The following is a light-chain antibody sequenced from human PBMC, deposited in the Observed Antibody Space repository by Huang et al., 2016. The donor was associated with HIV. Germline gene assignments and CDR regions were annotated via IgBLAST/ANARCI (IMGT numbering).Light chain of an antibody. CDR3: QQYGSAPVT. V-gene: IGKV3D-20*01. CDR2: DTS. J-gene: IGKJ1*01. CDR1: QSVSSGY. Sequence: EIVLTQSPVTLSLAPRERVTLSCGASQSVSSGYLAWYQQKPGLAPRLLIYDTSVRATGVPDRFSGSGSGTDFTLTISSLEPEDFAVYYCQQYGSAPVTFGHGTRLEI.